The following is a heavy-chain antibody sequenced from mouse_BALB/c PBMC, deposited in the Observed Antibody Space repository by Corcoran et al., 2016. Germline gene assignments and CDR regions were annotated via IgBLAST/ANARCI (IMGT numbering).Heavy chain of an antibody. D-gene: IGHD4-1*01. CDR3: APNWDVTNF. V-gene: IGHV14-3*02. CDR1: GFNIKDTY. CDR2: IDPANGNT. Sequence: EVQLQQSGAELVKPGASVKLSCTASGFNIKDTYMHWVKQRPEQGLEWIGRIDPANGNTKYDPKFQAKATITADTSSNTAYLHLSSLTSEDTAVYYCAPNWDVTNFWGQGTTLTVSS. J-gene: IGHJ2*01.